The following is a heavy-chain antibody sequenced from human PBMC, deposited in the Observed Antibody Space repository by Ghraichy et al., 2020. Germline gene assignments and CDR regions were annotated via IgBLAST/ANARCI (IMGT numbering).Heavy chain of an antibody. CDR3: AKLERWEY. Sequence: GESLNISCAASGFTFSSSVMTWVRQTPGRGLEWVSAISAGGETTVYADSVEGRFTISRDNSKNTLYLNMTSLGVEATALSYCAKLERWEYWGQGTLVTVSS. D-gene: IGHD1-26*01. V-gene: IGHV3-23*01. CDR1: GFTFSSSV. J-gene: IGHJ4*02. CDR2: ISAGGETT.